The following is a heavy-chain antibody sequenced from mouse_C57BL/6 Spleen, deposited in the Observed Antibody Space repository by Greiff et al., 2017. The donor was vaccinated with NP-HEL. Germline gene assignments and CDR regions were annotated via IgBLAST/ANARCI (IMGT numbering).Heavy chain of an antibody. V-gene: IGHV1-72*01. Sequence: QVQLQQPGAELVKPGASVKLSCKASGYTFTSYWMHWVKQRPGRGLEWIGRIDPNSGGTKYNEKFKSKATLTVDKPSSPAYMQLSSLTSEDSAVYYCARSGYYDYEGNYAMDYWGQGTSVTVSS. CDR2: IDPNSGGT. CDR1: GYTFTSYW. J-gene: IGHJ4*01. D-gene: IGHD2-4*01. CDR3: ARSGYYDYEGNYAMDY.